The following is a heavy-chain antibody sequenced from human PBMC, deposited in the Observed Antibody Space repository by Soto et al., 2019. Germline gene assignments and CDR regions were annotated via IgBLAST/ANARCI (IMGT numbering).Heavy chain of an antibody. V-gene: IGHV3-23*01. CDR1: GFTFSSYA. D-gene: IGHD1-1*01. J-gene: IGHJ4*02. Sequence: GGSLLLSCAASGFTFSSYAMSWVRQAPGKGLDWVSAISGGGSSTYYGDTVKGRFTISRDNSKNTLSLQMNGLRAEDTAVYYCAKGPTPVFPQLGNWGQGTLVTVSS. CDR2: ISGGGSST. CDR3: AKGPTPVFPQLGN.